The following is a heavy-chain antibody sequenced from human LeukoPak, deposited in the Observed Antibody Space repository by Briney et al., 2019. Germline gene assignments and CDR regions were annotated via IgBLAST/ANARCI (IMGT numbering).Heavy chain of an antibody. V-gene: IGHV3-13*01. CDR1: GLTFSSYD. J-gene: IGHJ5*02. D-gene: IGHD3-9*01. Sequence: GGSLRLSCAASGLTFSSYDMHWVRQATGKGLEWVSAIGTAGDTYYPGSVKGRFTISRENAKNSLYLQMNSLRAGDTAVYYCARGLYDILTGSLRFDPWGQGTLVTVSS. CDR2: IGTAGDT. CDR3: ARGLYDILTGSLRFDP.